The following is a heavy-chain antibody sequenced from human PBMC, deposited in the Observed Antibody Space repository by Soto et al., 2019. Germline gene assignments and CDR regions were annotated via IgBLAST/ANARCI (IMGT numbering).Heavy chain of an antibody. Sequence: EVQLLESGGSVVQPGGSLRLSCEASGFTLRNYAMTWIREAPGKGLEWVSLISANDVGTYYAESAKTRFTISTDQSRNTVYLQMDSLRADDTAIYYCAKAKNDYNWDNRPPFDYWGQGTLVTVSS. V-gene: IGHV3-23*01. CDR1: GFTLRNYA. D-gene: IGHD1-20*01. CDR3: AKAKNDYNWDNRPPFDY. J-gene: IGHJ4*02. CDR2: ISANDVGT.